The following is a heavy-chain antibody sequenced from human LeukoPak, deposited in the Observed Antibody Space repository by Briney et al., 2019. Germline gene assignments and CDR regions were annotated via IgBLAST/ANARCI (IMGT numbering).Heavy chain of an antibody. CDR1: GFTFSTYD. D-gene: IGHD2-21*01. CDR3: AKPGEASNYYFDY. Sequence: GGSLRLSCAASGFTFSTYDMNWVRQAPGKGLEWVSTVRVNGRSTYYADSVKGRFTISRDNSKNTLYLQMNSLRAEDTALYYCAKPGEASNYYFDYWGQGALVTVSS. J-gene: IGHJ4*02. V-gene: IGHV3-23*01. CDR2: VRVNGRST.